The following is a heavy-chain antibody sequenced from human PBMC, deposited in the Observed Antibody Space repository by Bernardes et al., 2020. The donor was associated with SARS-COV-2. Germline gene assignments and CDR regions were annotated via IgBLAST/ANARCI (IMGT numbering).Heavy chain of an antibody. CDR2: IIPIFGTA. D-gene: IGHD3-3*01. V-gene: IGHV1-69*13. CDR1: GGTFSSYA. CDR3: ARGGFSSSFGVVTYYYYYYGMDV. J-gene: IGHJ6*02. Sequence: SVKVSCKASGGTFSSYAISWVRQAPGQGLEWMGGIIPIFGTANYAQKFQGRVTITADESTSTAYMELSSLRSEDTAVYYCARGGFSSSFGVVTYYYYYYGMDVWGQGTTVTVSS.